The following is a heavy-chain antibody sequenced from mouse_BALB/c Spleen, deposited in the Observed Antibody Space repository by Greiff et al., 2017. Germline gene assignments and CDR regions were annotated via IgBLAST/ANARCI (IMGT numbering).Heavy chain of an antibody. CDR1: GFTFSDYY. CDR3: ARVTTVVATGAMDY. Sequence: EVKLVESGGGLVKPGGSLKLSCAASGFTFSDYYMYWVRQTPEKRLEWVATISDGGSYTYYPDSVKGRFTIYRDNAKNNLYLQMSSLKSEDTAMYYCARVTTVVATGAMDYWGQGTSVTVSS. CDR2: ISDGGSYT. J-gene: IGHJ4*01. D-gene: IGHD1-1*01. V-gene: IGHV5-4*02.